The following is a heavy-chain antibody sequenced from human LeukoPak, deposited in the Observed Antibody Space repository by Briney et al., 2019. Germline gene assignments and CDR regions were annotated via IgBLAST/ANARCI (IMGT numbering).Heavy chain of an antibody. V-gene: IGHV1-69*13. CDR3: ARAGAVAGGRNYYYYMDV. J-gene: IGHJ6*03. CDR2: IIPIFGTA. CDR1: GYTFTSYG. Sequence: SVKVSCKASGYTFTSYGISWVRQAPGQGLEWMGGIIPIFGTANYAQKFQGRVTITADESTSTAYMELSSLRSEDTAVYYCARAGAVAGGRNYYYYMDVWGKGTTVTISS. D-gene: IGHD6-19*01.